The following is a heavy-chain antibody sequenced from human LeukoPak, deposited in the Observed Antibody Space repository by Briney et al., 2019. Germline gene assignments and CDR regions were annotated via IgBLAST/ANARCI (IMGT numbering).Heavy chain of an antibody. CDR2: ISGSGGST. J-gene: IGHJ4*02. CDR3: AKVKERWLQFPVDY. Sequence: QPGGSLRLSCAASGFTFSSYAMSWVRQAPGKGLEWVSAISGSGGSTYYADSVKGRFTISRDNSKNTLYLQMNSLRAEDTAVYYCAKVKERWLQFPVDYWGQGTLVTVSS. CDR1: GFTFSSYA. D-gene: IGHD5-24*01. V-gene: IGHV3-23*01.